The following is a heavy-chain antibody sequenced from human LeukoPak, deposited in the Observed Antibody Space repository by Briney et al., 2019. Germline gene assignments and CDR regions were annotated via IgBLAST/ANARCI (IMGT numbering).Heavy chain of an antibody. CDR2: IYTSGST. CDR3: ARGYSSSWIYYCYGMDV. V-gene: IGHV4-4*07. D-gene: IGHD6-13*01. J-gene: IGHJ6*02. CDR1: GGSISSYN. Sequence: SETLSLTCTASGGSISSYNWSWIRQPAGKGLGGIGRIYTSGSTNYNPSLKSRVTMSVDTSKNQFSLKLSSVTAADTAVYYCARGYSSSWIYYCYGMDVWGQGTTVTVSS.